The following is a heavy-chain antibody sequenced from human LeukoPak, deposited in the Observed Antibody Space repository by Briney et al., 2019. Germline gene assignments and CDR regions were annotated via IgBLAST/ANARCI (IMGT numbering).Heavy chain of an antibody. CDR2: ISGSGGST. Sequence: GGSLRLSCAASGFTFSSYAMSWVRQAPGKGLEWVSAISGSGGSTYYADSVKGRFTIARDNADNSLSVQMNSLRAEDTAVYYCASWGAGGNSWGQGTLVTVSS. CDR3: ASWGAGGNS. V-gene: IGHV3-23*01. J-gene: IGHJ4*02. D-gene: IGHD3-16*01. CDR1: GFTFSSYA.